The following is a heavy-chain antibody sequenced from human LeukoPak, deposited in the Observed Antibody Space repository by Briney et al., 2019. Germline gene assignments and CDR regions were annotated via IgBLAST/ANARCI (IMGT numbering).Heavy chain of an antibody. CDR3: AXXDXNWFDP. D-gene: IGHD2-21*02. J-gene: IGHJ5*02. V-gene: IGHV1-69*13. CDR1: GGTFSSYA. CDR2: IIPIFGTA. Sequence: GASVKVSCKASGGTFSSYAISWVRQAPGQGLEWMGGIIPIFGTANYAQKFQGRVTITADESTSTAYMELSSLGSEDTAGYYCAXXDXNWFDPWGQGTLVTVSS.